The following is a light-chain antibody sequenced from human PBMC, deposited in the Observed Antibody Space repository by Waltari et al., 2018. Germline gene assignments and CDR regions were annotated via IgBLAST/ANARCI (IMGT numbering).Light chain of an antibody. CDR1: QSVSSN. CDR2: GAS. Sequence: ETVMTQSPATLSVSPGERATLSCRASQSVSSNLAWYQQKPGQAPRLLIYGASTRATGIPARFSGSGSGTEFTLTISSLQSEDFAVYYCQQYNTWPYTFGQGTKLEI. J-gene: IGKJ2*01. V-gene: IGKV3-15*01. CDR3: QQYNTWPYT.